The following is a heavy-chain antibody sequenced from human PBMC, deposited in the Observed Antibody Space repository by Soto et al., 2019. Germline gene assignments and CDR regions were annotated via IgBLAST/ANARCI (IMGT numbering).Heavy chain of an antibody. CDR3: ATSGEELRFDY. Sequence: QVQVVQSGTEVREPGASVKVSCKSSGYTFNNFAMHWVRQAPGQRLEWMGWVNSGNGKPYVSQTFQDRVTLSRGTSATTAYMEVSSLRYEDTAVYYCATSGEELRFDYWGQGTLVTVSS. D-gene: IGHD1-7*01. J-gene: IGHJ4*02. V-gene: IGHV1-3*01. CDR1: GYTFNNFA. CDR2: VNSGNGKP.